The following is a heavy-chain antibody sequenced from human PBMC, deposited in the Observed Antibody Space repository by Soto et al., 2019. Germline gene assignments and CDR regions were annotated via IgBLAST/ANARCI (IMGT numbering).Heavy chain of an antibody. CDR1: GFTVSSNY. CDR3: ARKHYYYYMDV. Sequence: GGSLRLSCAASGFTVSSNYMSWVRQAPGKGLEWVSVIYSGGSTYYADSVKGRFTISRDNSKNTLYLQMNSLRAEDTAVYYCARKHYYYYMDVWGKGTTVTVSS. V-gene: IGHV3-66*01. CDR2: IYSGGST. J-gene: IGHJ6*03.